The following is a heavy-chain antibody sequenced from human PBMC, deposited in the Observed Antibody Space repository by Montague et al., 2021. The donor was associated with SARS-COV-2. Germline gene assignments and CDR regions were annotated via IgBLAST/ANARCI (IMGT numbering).Heavy chain of an antibody. CDR2: IYYSGST. D-gene: IGHD3-3*01. Sequence: SQTLSLTCTVSGGPISSGGYYWSWIRQPPGKGLEWIGYIYYSGSTYYNPSLKSRVTISVDTSKNQFSLKLSSVTAADTAVYYCARGSITIFGVVTHHVYWGQGTLVTVSS. CDR3: ARGSITIFGVVTHHVY. CDR1: GGPISSGGYY. J-gene: IGHJ4*02. V-gene: IGHV4-31*03.